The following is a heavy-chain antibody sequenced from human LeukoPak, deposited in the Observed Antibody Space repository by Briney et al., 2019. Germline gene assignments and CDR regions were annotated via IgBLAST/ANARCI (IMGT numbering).Heavy chain of an antibody. CDR2: INPSGGST. J-gene: IGHJ4*02. V-gene: IGHV1-46*01. CDR3: ARVGGVEIVDY. D-gene: IGHD2/OR15-2a*01. Sequence: GASVKVSCKASGYAFTGYYMHWVRRAPGQGLEWMEIINPSGGSTSYAQKFQGRVTMTTDTSTSTAYMELRSLRSDDTAVYYCARVGGVEIVDYWGQGTLVTVSS. CDR1: GYAFTGYY.